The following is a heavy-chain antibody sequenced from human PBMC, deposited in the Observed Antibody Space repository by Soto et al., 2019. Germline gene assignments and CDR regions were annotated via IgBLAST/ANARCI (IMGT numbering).Heavy chain of an antibody. V-gene: IGHV1-69*13. CDR3: ARTEYYYDSSGPFPGYAFDI. D-gene: IGHD3-22*01. J-gene: IGHJ3*02. CDR2: IIPIFGTA. CDR1: GGTFSSYA. Sequence: SVKVSSTASGGTFSSYAISWVRQAPGQGLEWMGGIIPIFGTANYAQKFQGRVTITADESTSTAYMELSSLRSEDTAVYYCARTEYYYDSSGPFPGYAFDIWGQGTMVTVSS.